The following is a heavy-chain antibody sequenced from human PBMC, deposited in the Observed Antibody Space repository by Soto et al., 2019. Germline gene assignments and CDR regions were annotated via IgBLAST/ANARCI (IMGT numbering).Heavy chain of an antibody. CDR3: ARDGQWLPRDGLRSSYYFDY. CDR1: GFTFSSYW. Sequence: GGSLRLSCAASGFTFSSYWMSWVRQAPGKGLEWVANIKQDGSEKYYVDSVKGRFTISRDNAKNSLYLQMNSLRAEDTAVYYCARDGQWLPRDGLRSSYYFDYWGQGTLVTVSS. CDR2: IKQDGSEK. D-gene: IGHD6-19*01. V-gene: IGHV3-7*01. J-gene: IGHJ4*02.